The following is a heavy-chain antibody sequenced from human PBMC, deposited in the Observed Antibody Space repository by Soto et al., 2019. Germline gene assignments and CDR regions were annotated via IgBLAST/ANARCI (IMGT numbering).Heavy chain of an antibody. CDR3: ARGVPGSPFAN. Sequence: QVQLVESGGGVVQPGRSLRLSCAASGFSFSNSGMHWVRQAPGKGLEWVAVIYSGGAIHYGDSVKGRFTISRDNSKNTLYLQMNSLRAEDTAVYYCARGVPGSPFANWGQGALVIVSS. CDR2: IYSGGAI. J-gene: IGHJ4*02. CDR1: GFSFSNSG. D-gene: IGHD1-26*01. V-gene: IGHV3-NL1*01.